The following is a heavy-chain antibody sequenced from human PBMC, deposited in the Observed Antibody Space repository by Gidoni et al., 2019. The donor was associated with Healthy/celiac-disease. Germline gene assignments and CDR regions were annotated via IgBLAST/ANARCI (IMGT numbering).Heavy chain of an antibody. Sequence: QVQLVESGGGVVQPGRSLRLSCAASGFTFSSYAMHWVRQAPGKGLEWVAVISYDGSNKYYADSVKGRFTISRDNSKNTLYLQMNSLRAEDTAVYYCARDWTIFGVVIRYFDYWGQGTLVTVSS. CDR1: GFTFSSYA. J-gene: IGHJ4*02. V-gene: IGHV3-30*01. CDR2: ISYDGSNK. D-gene: IGHD3-3*01. CDR3: ARDWTIFGVVIRYFDY.